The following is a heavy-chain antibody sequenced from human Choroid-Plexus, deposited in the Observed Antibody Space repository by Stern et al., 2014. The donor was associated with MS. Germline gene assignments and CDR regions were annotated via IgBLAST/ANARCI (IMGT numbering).Heavy chain of an antibody. D-gene: IGHD2/OR15-2a*01. CDR1: GFSFSSFG. Sequence: VHLVESGGGVVQPGRPLRLSCAASGFSFSSFGMHWVRQAPGKGLEWVALISYDGSKDYADSVKGRFAISRDNSKNTLYLQMNSLRAEDTAVNYCAKDRQYLTFFFDFWGQGSLVTVSS. CDR2: ISYDGSK. CDR3: AKDRQYLTFFFDF. V-gene: IGHV3-30*18. J-gene: IGHJ4*02.